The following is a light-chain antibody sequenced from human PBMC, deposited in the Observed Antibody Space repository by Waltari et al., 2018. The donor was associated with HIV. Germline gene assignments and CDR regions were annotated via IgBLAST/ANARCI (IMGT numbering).Light chain of an antibody. Sequence: QSVLTQPTSASGTAGQRVTISCSGSSSNIGSKYVYWYQQLPGTAPKLLIYRNNQRPSGFPYRFSGSQSGTSASLAISGLRSEDEADYYCAAWDDSLSGFWVFGGGTKLTVL. V-gene: IGLV1-47*01. CDR3: AAWDDSLSGFWV. CDR2: RNN. J-gene: IGLJ3*02. CDR1: SSNIGSKY.